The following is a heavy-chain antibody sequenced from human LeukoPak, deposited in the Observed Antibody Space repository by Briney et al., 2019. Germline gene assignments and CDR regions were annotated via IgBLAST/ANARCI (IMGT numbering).Heavy chain of an antibody. J-gene: IGHJ6*03. CDR1: GFTFSDYY. CDR3: ARMTQSWSYFYYYMDV. Sequence: PGGSLRLSCAASGFTFSDYYMSWIRQAPGKGLEWVSYISSSGGTIYYADSVKGRFTISKDNAKISLYLQMSSLRADDTAVYYCARMTQSWSYFYYYMDVWGKGTTVTVSS. CDR2: ISSSGGTI. D-gene: IGHD6-19*01. V-gene: IGHV3-11*04.